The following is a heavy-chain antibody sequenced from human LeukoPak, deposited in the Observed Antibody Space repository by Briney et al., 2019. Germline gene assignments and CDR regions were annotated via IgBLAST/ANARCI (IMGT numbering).Heavy chain of an antibody. D-gene: IGHD3-10*01. J-gene: IGHJ3*01. CDR3: ARGDYYGSGSHAFDV. Sequence: SEALSLTCTVSGGSISSYYWSWIRQPAGKGLEWIGRIYTSGSTNYNPSLKSRVTMSVDTSKNQFSLKLSSVTAADTAVYYCARGDYYGSGSHAFDVWGQGTMVTVSS. V-gene: IGHV4-4*07. CDR1: GGSISSYY. CDR2: IYTSGST.